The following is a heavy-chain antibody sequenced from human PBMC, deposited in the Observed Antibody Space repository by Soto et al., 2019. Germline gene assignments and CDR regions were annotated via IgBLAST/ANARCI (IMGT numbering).Heavy chain of an antibody. V-gene: IGHV1-18*01. CDR3: ARSYYYESSGYYPPDY. Sequence: QVQLVQSGAEVKKPGASVKVSCKASGYSFASYGISWVRQAPGQGLEWMGWISADNGNTNYAQNLQGRVTMNTDTSTNTGYMELRSLRSDDTAVYYCARSYYYESSGYYPPDYWGQGTLVTVSS. D-gene: IGHD3-22*01. J-gene: IGHJ4*02. CDR1: GYSFASYG. CDR2: ISADNGNT.